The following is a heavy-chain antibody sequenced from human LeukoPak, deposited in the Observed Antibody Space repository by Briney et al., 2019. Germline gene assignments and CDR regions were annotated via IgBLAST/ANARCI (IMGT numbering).Heavy chain of an antibody. J-gene: IGHJ4*02. V-gene: IGHV1-2*02. CDR2: INPNSGGT. Sequence: ASVKVSCKASGYTFTAYYVHWVRQAPGQGLEWMGWINPNSGGTNYAQKFQGRVTMTRDTSISTAYMELSRLRSEDTAVYYCAREWLARGPFDYWGQGTLVTVSS. CDR3: AREWLARGPFDY. CDR1: GYTFTAYY. D-gene: IGHD6-19*01.